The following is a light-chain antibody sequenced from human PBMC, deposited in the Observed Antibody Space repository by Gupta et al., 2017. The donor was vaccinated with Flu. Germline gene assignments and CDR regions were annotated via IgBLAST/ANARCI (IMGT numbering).Light chain of an antibody. Sequence: GNRVTIPCQADQDITYLVDWYQQKPRKAPNLLIYDASRLDTGVPAMFSGSGSGTHFTFTISDLQPEDVATYYCQQYDNFPPTFGPGTKVDIK. J-gene: IGKJ3*01. V-gene: IGKV1-33*01. CDR3: QQYDNFPPT. CDR1: QDITYL. CDR2: DAS.